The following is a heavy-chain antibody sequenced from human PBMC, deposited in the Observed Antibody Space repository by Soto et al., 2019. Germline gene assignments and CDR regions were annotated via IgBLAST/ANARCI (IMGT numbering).Heavy chain of an antibody. V-gene: IGHV3-11*04. D-gene: IGHD4-17*01. CDR3: ARGHTTVRRAYFDY. J-gene: IGHJ4*02. CDR2: ISGGGTFA. CDR1: GFTFSDYY. Sequence: GSLLISCEASGFTFSDYYMAWFRQAPGKGLEWVSYISGGGTFAVYADSLRGRFTILRDNAKTSVYLQITSLRADDSAVYYCARGHTTVRRAYFDYWGQGTVVTVSS.